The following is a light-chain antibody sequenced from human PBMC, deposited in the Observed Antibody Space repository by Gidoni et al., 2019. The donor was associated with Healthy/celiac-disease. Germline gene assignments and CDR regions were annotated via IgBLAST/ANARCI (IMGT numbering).Light chain of an antibody. CDR3: QQYYSTPYT. V-gene: IGKV4-1*01. CDR2: WAS. J-gene: IGKJ2*01. CDR1: QSVLYSSNNKNY. Sequence: DIVMTQSPDYLAVSLGERATINCKSSQSVLYSSNNKNYLAWYQQKPGQPPKLLIYWASTRESGVPDRFSGSGSGTDFTLTISSLQAEDVAVYYCQQYYSTPYTFXXXTKLEIK.